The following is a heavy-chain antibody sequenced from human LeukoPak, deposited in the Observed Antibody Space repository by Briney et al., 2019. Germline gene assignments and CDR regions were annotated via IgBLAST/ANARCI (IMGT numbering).Heavy chain of an antibody. V-gene: IGHV3-30-3*01. Sequence: GGSLRLSCAASGFTFSSYAMHWVRQAPGKGLEWVAVISYDGSNKYYADSVKGRFTISRDNSKNTLYLQMNSLRAEDTAVYYCAREGDYYFDYWGQRTLVTDSS. CDR1: GFTFSSYA. J-gene: IGHJ4*02. D-gene: IGHD2-21*02. CDR3: AREGDYYFDY. CDR2: ISYDGSNK.